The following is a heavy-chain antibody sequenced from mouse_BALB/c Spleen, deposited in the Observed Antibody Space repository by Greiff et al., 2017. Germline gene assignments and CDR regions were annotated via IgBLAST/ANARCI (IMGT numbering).Heavy chain of an antibody. D-gene: IGHD1-1*01. V-gene: IGHV1-7*01. CDR3: ARFTTVVATDY. CDR1: GYTFTSYW. CDR2: INPSTGYT. J-gene: IGHJ2*01. Sequence: VQLVESGAELAKPGASVKMSCKASGYTFTSYWMHWVQQRPGQGLEWIGYINPSTGYTEYNQKFKDKATLTADKSSSTAYMQLSSLTSEDSAVYYCARFTTVVATDYWGQGTTLTVSS.